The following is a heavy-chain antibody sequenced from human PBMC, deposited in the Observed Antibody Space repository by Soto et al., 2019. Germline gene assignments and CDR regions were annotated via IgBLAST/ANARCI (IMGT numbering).Heavy chain of an antibody. V-gene: IGHV3-33*01. Sequence: GGSLRLSCAASGSPFTTYGMHWVRQAPGKGLEWVAVIWANGINKYYADSVRGRFTISRDNSKNTLDLQMNYLRAEDTALYYCVGERGPFDAFDVWGQGTMVTVSS. J-gene: IGHJ3*01. CDR3: VGERGPFDAFDV. CDR1: GSPFTTYG. CDR2: IWANGINK.